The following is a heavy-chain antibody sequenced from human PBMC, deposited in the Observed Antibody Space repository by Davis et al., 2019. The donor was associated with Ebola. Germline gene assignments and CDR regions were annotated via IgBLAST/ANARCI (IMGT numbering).Heavy chain of an antibody. J-gene: IGHJ6*02. D-gene: IGHD3/OR15-3a*01. Sequence: AASVKVSCKASGYSFTGNYVQWVRQAPGQGLEWMGRINPNSGGTNYAQKFQGRVTMTRDTSISTAYMELSRLRSDDTVVYYCARERLGLYYYGMDVWGQGTTVTVSS. CDR2: INPNSGGT. CDR3: ARERLGLYYYGMDV. V-gene: IGHV1-2*05. CDR1: GYSFTGNY.